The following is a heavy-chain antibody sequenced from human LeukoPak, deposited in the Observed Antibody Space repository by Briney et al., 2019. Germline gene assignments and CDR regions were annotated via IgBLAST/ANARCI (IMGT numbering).Heavy chain of an antibody. CDR1: GSTSNKYA. D-gene: IGHD6-13*01. CDR2: IGSDGGSP. V-gene: IGHV3-64*02. Sequence: PGGSLRLSCAASGSTSNKYAMQWVRQSPGKRLEYVSAIGSDGGSPYYADSVKGRFTVSRDSSKNTLYLQMGSLRAEDMAVYYCRFVVAAGDRDYWGRGTLVIVSS. J-gene: IGHJ4*02. CDR3: RFVVAAGDRDY.